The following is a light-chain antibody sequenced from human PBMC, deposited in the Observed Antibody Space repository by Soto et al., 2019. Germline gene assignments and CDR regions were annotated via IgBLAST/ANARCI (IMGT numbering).Light chain of an antibody. CDR3: NSYTSSSTYV. J-gene: IGLJ1*01. V-gene: IGLV2-14*03. Sequence: SPTPPAPPSGAPGQAITHSRPRNNRDVGGFNYVSWYQQHPGKAPKLMIYDVTNRPSGVSYRFSGSKSGNTASLTISGLQAEDEADYYCNSYTSSSTYVFGTGTKVTVL. CDR1: NRDVGGFNY. CDR2: DVT.